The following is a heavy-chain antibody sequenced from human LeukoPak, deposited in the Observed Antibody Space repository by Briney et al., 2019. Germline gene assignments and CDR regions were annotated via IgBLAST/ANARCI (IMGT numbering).Heavy chain of an antibody. CDR1: GFTFVHFS. CDR2: VSGEQTDK. V-gene: IGHV3-30*04. D-gene: IGHD5-18*01. Sequence: PGGSLRLSCVASGFTFVHFSMHWVRQAPGKGLEWVAFVSGEQTDKYYADSVKGRFTISRDNSKNTLYLQMNSLRAEDTAVYYCAKDLYDSYGDYWGQGTLVTVSS. CDR3: AKDLYDSYGDY. J-gene: IGHJ4*02.